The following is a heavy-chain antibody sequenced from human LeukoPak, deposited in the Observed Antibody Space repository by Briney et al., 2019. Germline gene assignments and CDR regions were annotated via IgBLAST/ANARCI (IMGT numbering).Heavy chain of an antibody. D-gene: IGHD3-22*01. J-gene: IGHJ4*02. V-gene: IGHV1-2*02. CDR1: GYTLTGYY. Sequence: ASVKVSCKASGYTLTGYYMHWVRQAPGQGLEWMGWINPNSGGTNYAQKFQGRVTMTRDTSISTAYMELSRLRSDDTAVYYCARVLGNYYDSSGYYPADDYWGQGTLVTVSS. CDR3: ARVLGNYYDSSGYYPADDY. CDR2: INPNSGGT.